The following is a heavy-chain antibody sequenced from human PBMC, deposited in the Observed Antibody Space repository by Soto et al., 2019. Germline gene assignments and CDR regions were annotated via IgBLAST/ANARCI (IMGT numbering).Heavy chain of an antibody. Sequence: QVQLVQSGAEVKKPGSSVKVSCKASGGTFSSYAISWVRQAPGQGLEWMGGIIPIFGTANYAQKFQGRVTITADESTSTAYMELSSLRSEDTAVYYCARDARPRGYSYGSHAFDIWGQGTMVTVSS. CDR2: IIPIFGTA. D-gene: IGHD5-18*01. J-gene: IGHJ3*02. CDR1: GGTFSSYA. V-gene: IGHV1-69*01. CDR3: ARDARPRGYSYGSHAFDI.